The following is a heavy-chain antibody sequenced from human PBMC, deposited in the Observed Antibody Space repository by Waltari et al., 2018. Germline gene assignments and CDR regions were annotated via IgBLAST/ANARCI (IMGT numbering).Heavy chain of an antibody. Sequence: VKISCKASGYTFTTYYMHWVRQAPGQGLEWMGIINPTGGDTTYAQKFQGRVTMTTDTSTSTMYLEVTSLKSEDTAVYYCARDGGMDFWGQGTLVTVSS. V-gene: IGHV1-46*01. CDR1: GYTFTTYY. J-gene: IGHJ4*02. CDR3: ARDGGMDF. CDR2: INPTGGDT. D-gene: IGHD1-26*01.